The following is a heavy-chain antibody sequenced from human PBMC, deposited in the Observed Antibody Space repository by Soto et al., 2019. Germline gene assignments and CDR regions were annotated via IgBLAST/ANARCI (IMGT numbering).Heavy chain of an antibody. J-gene: IGHJ4*02. D-gene: IGHD2-8*01. V-gene: IGHV3-30*18. CDR3: AKDRMVYAIRPSFDS. CDR2: ISYDGSNK. CDR1: GFTFSSYG. Sequence: QVQLVESGGGVVQPGRSLRLSCAASGFTFSSYGMHWVRQAPGKGLEWVAVISYDGSNKYYADSVKGRFTISRDNSKNKRYLQMHSLRAEDTAGYYCAKDRMVYAIRPSFDSWRQGTLFTVSS.